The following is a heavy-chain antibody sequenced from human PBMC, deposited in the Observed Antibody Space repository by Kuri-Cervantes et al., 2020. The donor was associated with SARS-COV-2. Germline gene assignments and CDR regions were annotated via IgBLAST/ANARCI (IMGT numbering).Heavy chain of an antibody. V-gene: IGHV1-46*01. CDR2: INPSGGST. CDR3: ARDVGRIFGVVMLSYYYMDV. Sequence: ASVKVSCKASGYTFTSYYMHWVRQAPGQGLEWMGIINPSGGSTSYAQKFQGRVTMTRDTSTSTVYMELRSLRSDDTAVYYCARDVGRIFGVVMLSYYYMDVWGKGTTVTVSS. J-gene: IGHJ6*03. CDR1: GYTFTSYY. D-gene: IGHD3-3*01.